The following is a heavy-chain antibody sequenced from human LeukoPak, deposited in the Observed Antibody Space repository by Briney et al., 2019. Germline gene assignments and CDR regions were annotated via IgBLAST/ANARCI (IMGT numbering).Heavy chain of an antibody. D-gene: IGHD3-22*01. Sequence: SETLSLTCTVSGGSISSSSYYWGWIRQPPGKGLEWIGSIYYSGSTYYNPSLKSRVTISVDTSKNQFSLKLSSVTAADTAVYYCARSDYYDSSRREAFDYWGQGTLVTVSS. J-gene: IGHJ4*02. CDR3: ARSDYYDSSRREAFDY. CDR1: GGSISSSSYY. CDR2: IYYSGST. V-gene: IGHV4-39*07.